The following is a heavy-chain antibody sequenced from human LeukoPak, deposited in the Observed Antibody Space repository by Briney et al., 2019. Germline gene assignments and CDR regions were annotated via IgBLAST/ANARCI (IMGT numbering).Heavy chain of an antibody. J-gene: IGHJ6*02. D-gene: IGHD3-16*01. CDR1: GYTFTSYD. CDR3: ARVYDYYYYYGMDV. Sequence: ASVKVSCKASGYTFTSYDINWVRQATGQGLEWMGWMNPNSGNTGYAQKFQGRVTMTRNTSISTAYMGLSSLRSEDTAVYYCARVYDYYYYYGMDVWGQGTTVTVSS. CDR2: MNPNSGNT. V-gene: IGHV1-8*01.